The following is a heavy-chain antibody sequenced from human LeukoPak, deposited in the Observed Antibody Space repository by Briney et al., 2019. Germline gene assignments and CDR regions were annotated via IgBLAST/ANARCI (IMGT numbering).Heavy chain of an antibody. Sequence: GASVKVSCKASGYTFTGYYMHWVRQAPGQGLEWMGWINPNSGGTNYAPKFQGGVTMTRDTSISTAYMELSRLRSDDTAVYYCARYSTVTVYYFHYWGQGTLVTVSS. CDR1: GYTFTGYY. J-gene: IGHJ4*02. CDR3: ARYSTVTVYYFHY. D-gene: IGHD4-17*01. V-gene: IGHV1-2*02. CDR2: INPNSGGT.